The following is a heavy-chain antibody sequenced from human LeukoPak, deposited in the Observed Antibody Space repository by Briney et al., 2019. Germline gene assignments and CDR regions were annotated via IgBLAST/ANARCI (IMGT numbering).Heavy chain of an antibody. D-gene: IGHD3-16*02. Sequence: PGGALRLSCAACGCTFSSYWMSWVRQAPGKGLEGVAHINQDGREKDYVDCVKGRITISRDNAKNSLYLQMNTPRAEHTAVYYCERDSPDSRELLRLGELSPPVSSDYWGQGTLVTVSS. CDR1: GCTFSSYW. J-gene: IGHJ4*02. CDR3: ERDSPDSRELLRLGELSPPVSSDY. V-gene: IGHV3-7*01. CDR2: INQDGREK.